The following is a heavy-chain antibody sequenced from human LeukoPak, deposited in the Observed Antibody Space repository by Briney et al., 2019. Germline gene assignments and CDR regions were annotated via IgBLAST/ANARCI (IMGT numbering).Heavy chain of an antibody. D-gene: IGHD1-26*01. J-gene: IGHJ4*02. V-gene: IGHV1-2*02. CDR2: INPNSGGT. CDR1: GYTFTGYY. CDR3: ARVLYSGSSFYFDY. Sequence: ASVKVPCKASGYTFTGYYMHWVRQAPGQGLEWMGWINPNSGGTNYAQKFQGRVTMTRDTSISTAYMELSRLRSDDTAVYYCARVLYSGSSFYFDYWGQGTLVTVSS.